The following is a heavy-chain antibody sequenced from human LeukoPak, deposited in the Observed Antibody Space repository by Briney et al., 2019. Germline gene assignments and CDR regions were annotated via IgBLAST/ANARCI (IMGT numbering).Heavy chain of an antibody. J-gene: IGHJ6*03. CDR1: GFTFSSYT. D-gene: IGHD6-19*01. V-gene: IGHV3-21*01. Sequence: GGSLRLSCAASGFTFSSYTMNWVRQAPGKGLEWVSSISSSGSYIYYADSVKGRFTISRDNAKNSLYLQMNSLRAEDTAVYYCARDPTVAGPPYMDAWGKGTTVTVSS. CDR3: ARDPTVAGPPYMDA. CDR2: ISSSGSYI.